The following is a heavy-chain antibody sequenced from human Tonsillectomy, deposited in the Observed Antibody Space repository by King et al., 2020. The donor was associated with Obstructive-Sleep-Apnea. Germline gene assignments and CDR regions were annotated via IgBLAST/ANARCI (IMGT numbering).Heavy chain of an antibody. J-gene: IGHJ4*02. D-gene: IGHD3-22*01. CDR3: TRFPEAYYYDSSGYYTFDY. V-gene: IGHV3-73*02. CDR1: GFTFSGSA. Sequence: VQLVESGGGLVQPGGSLKLSCAASGFTFSGSAMHWVRQASGEGLEWVGRIRSKANSYATAYAASVKGRFTISRDDSKNTAYLQMKSLKTDDTAVYYCTRFPEAYYYDSSGYYTFDYWGQGTLVTVSS. CDR2: IRSKANSYAT.